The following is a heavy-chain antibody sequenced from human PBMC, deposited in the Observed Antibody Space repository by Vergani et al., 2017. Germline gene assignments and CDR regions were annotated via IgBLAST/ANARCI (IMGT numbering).Heavy chain of an antibody. Sequence: EVQLVESGGGLVKPGGSLRLSCVASGFTFGSYSMNWVRQAPGKGLEWVSFISSSSRYRYYADSVKGRFTISRDNGEYSLLLQMNSLRAEDTALYYCARINYYGSSCYSLTRWHNWFDPWGQGTLITFSS. D-gene: IGHD3-22*01. J-gene: IGHJ5*02. V-gene: IGHV3-21*01. CDR1: GFTFGSYS. CDR3: ARINYYGSSCYSLTRWHNWFDP. CDR2: ISSSSRYR.